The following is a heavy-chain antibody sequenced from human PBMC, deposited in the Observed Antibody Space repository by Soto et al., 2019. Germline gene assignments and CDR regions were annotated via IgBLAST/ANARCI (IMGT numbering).Heavy chain of an antibody. CDR1: GYTFTGYY. V-gene: IGHV1-2*02. D-gene: IGHD2-15*01. J-gene: IGHJ5*02. CDR2: INPNSGGT. Sequence: ASVKVSCKASGYTFTGYYMHWVRQAPGQGLEWMGWINPNSGGTNYAQKFQGRVTMTRDTSISTAYMELSRLRSDDTAVYYCARDGGDCSGGSCGWGPFDPWGQGTLVTVS. CDR3: ARDGGDCSGGSCGWGPFDP.